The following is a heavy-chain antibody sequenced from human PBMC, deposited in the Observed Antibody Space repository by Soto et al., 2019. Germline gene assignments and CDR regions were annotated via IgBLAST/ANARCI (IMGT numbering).Heavy chain of an antibody. Sequence: QVQLVESGGGVVQPGRSLRLSCAASGFTFSSYGMHWVSQAPGKGLEWVAVIWYDGSNKYYADSVKGRLTISRDNSKNTLYLQMNSLRAEDTAVYYCAREFGYSSSGGNLDVDYWGQGTLVTVSS. CDR2: IWYDGSNK. V-gene: IGHV3-33*01. CDR3: AREFGYSSSGGNLDVDY. D-gene: IGHD6-13*01. CDR1: GFTFSSYG. J-gene: IGHJ4*02.